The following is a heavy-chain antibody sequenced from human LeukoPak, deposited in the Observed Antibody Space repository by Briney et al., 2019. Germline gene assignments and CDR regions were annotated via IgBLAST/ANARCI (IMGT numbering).Heavy chain of an antibody. CDR2: FDPEDGET. V-gene: IGHV1-24*01. J-gene: IGHJ6*02. D-gene: IGHD2-2*02. CDR3: ATVLGCSSTSCYNSYGMDV. CDR1: GYTLTELS. Sequence: ASVKVSCKVSGYTLTELSMHWVRQAPGKGLEWMGGFDPEDGETIYAQKFQGRVTMTEDTSTDTAYMELSSLGSEDTAVYYCATVLGCSSTSCYNSYGMDVWGQGTTVTVSS.